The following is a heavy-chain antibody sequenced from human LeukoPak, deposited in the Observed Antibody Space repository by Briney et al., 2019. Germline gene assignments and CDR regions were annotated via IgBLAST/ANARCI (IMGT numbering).Heavy chain of an antibody. Sequence: SETLSLTCTVSGGSISSYYWSWIRQPPGKGLEWIGYIYYIGSTNYNPSLKSRVTISVDTSKNQFSLKLSSVTAADTAVYYCAREHSSGYHDYWGQGTLVTVSS. CDR2: IYYIGST. J-gene: IGHJ4*02. CDR3: AREHSSGYHDY. D-gene: IGHD3-22*01. V-gene: IGHV4-59*01. CDR1: GGSISSYY.